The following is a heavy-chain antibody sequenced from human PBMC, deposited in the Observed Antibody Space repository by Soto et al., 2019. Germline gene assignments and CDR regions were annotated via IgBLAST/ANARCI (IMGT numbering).Heavy chain of an antibody. J-gene: IGHJ6*02. Sequence: SETLSLTCTVSGGSISSSSYYWGWIRQPPGKGLEWIGSIFYSGNTYYNPSLKSRVTISVDTSKNQFSLKLSSVTAADTAVYYCARDTVTTYGYGMDVWGQGTTVTVSS. CDR3: ARDTVTTYGYGMDV. CDR1: GGSISSSSYY. CDR2: IFYSGNT. V-gene: IGHV4-39*02. D-gene: IGHD4-17*01.